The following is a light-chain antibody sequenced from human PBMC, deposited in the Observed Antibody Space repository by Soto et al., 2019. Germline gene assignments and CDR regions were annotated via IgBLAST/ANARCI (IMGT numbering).Light chain of an antibody. CDR1: SSDVGGYNY. CDR3: SSYTSSSSGV. J-gene: IGLJ1*01. CDR2: EVS. V-gene: IGLV2-14*01. Sequence: QSALTQPASVSGSPGQSITISCTGTSSDVGGYNYVSWYQQHPGKAPKLMIYEVSNRPSGVSNRFSGSKSGITASLTISGLQAEDEADYYCSSYTSSSSGVFGTGTKLTVL.